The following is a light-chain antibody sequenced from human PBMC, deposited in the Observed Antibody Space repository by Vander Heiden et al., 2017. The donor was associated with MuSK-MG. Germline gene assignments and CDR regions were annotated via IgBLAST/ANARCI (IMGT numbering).Light chain of an antibody. CDR2: DVS. J-gene: IGLJ3*02. Sequence: QSALTQPRSVSASPGQSVTISCTGTSSDVGGYNYVTWYQQQPGKAHNLMIYDVSKRPAGFPDRFSGSKAGTTASLTTSVHEAEDDAEYYCCSYAGSYTWVFGGGTKLTVL. CDR3: CSYAGSYTWV. V-gene: IGLV2-11*01. CDR1: SSDVGGYNY.